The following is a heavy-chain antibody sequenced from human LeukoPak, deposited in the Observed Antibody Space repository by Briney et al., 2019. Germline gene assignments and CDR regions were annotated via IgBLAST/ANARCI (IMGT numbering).Heavy chain of an antibody. CDR3: TRGPDYYDSSGLDY. D-gene: IGHD3-22*01. CDR1: GFTFSGSA. J-gene: IGHJ4*02. V-gene: IGHV3-73*01. Sequence: PGGSLRLSCAASGFTFSGSAMHWVRQASGKGLEWVGRIRSKGNTYATACAASVKGRFTISRDDSKNTAYLQMNSLKTEDTAVYYCTRGPDYYDSSGLDYWGQGTLVTVSS. CDR2: IRSKGNTYAT.